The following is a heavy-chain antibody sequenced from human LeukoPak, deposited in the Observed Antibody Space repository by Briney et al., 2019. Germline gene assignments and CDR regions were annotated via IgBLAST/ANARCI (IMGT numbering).Heavy chain of an antibody. Sequence: SETLSLTCAVYGGSFSGYYWSWIRQPPGKGLEWIGEINHSGSTNYNPSLKSRVTISVDTSKNQFSLKVSSVTAADTAVYYCASRTRNWFDPWGQGTLGTVSS. CDR3: ASRTRNWFDP. CDR2: INHSGST. J-gene: IGHJ5*02. D-gene: IGHD2-15*01. V-gene: IGHV4-34*01. CDR1: GGSFSGYY.